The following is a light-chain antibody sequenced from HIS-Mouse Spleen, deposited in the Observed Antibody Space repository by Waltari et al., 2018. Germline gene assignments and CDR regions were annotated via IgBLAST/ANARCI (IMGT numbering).Light chain of an antibody. V-gene: IGLV2-11*01. CDR1: SSDVGGYNY. Sequence: QSALTQPRSVSGSPGQSVTIPCTGTSSDVGGYNYVSWYQQHPGKAPKLMMYDVSKRPSGVPDRFSGSKSGNTASLTISGLQAEDEADYYCCSYAGSYTGVFGTGTKVTVL. J-gene: IGLJ1*01. CDR2: DVS. CDR3: CSYAGSYTGV.